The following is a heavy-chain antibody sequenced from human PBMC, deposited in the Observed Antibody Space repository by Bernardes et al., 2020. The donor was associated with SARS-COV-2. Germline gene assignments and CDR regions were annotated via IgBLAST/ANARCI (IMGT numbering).Heavy chain of an antibody. D-gene: IGHD2-21*01. CDR3: ARDYGVGDSLWYFDL. V-gene: IGHV3-23*01. CDR2: IAGDGSNI. J-gene: IGHJ2*01. CDR1: EFILNRHA. Sequence: GVSLRLLCGDWEFILNRHAVVWARRARGRGLEGVSGIAGDGSNIFYADSVKGRFTIYKDPSKNIVHLQMNRLTAEDTAVYDCARDYGVGDSLWYFDLWGRGTRVSVSS.